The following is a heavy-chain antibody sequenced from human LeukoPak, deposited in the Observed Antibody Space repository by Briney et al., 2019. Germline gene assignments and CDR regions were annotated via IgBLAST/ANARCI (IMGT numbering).Heavy chain of an antibody. D-gene: IGHD3-10*01. V-gene: IGHV1-24*01. CDR2: FDPEDGET. CDR3: ALVRDYFDWFDP. CDR1: GYTLTELS. Sequence: AASVKVSCTVSGYTLTELSMHWVRQAPGKGLEWMGGFDPEDGETIYAQKFQGRVTMTEDTSTDTAYMELSSLRSEDTAVYYCALVRDYFDWFDPWGQGTLVTVSS. J-gene: IGHJ5*02.